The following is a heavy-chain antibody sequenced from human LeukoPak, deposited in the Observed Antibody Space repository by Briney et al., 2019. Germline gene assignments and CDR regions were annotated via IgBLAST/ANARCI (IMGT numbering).Heavy chain of an antibody. J-gene: IGHJ4*02. V-gene: IGHV4-34*01. CDR1: GGSFSGYY. CDR3: ARRPALYSSGWSRQRPAYYFDY. CDR2: INHSGST. D-gene: IGHD6-19*01. Sequence: SETLSLTCAVYGGSFSGYYWSWIRQTPGKGLEWIWEINHSGSTNYNPSLKSRVTISVDTSKNQFSLKLSSVTAADTAVYYCARRPALYSSGWSRQRPAYYFDYWGQGTLVTVSS.